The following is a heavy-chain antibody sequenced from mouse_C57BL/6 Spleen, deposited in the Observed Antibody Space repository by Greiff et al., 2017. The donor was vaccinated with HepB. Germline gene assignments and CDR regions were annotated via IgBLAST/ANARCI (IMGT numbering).Heavy chain of an antibody. J-gene: IGHJ2*01. Sequence: QVQLQQSGAELAKPGASVKLSCKASGYTFNSYWMHWVKQRPGQGLEWIGYINPSSGYTKYNQKFKDKATLTADKSSSTAYMQLSSLTYEDSAVYYCVITTVVAFDYWGQGTTLTVSS. V-gene: IGHV1-7*01. CDR1: GYTFNSYW. CDR2: INPSSGYT. CDR3: VITTVVAFDY. D-gene: IGHD1-1*01.